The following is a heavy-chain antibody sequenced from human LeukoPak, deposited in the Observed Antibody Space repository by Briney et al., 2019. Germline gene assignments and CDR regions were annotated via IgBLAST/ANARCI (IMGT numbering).Heavy chain of an antibody. CDR2: ISSSSSYI. CDR3: ARGTYYYDSSGYYFVDY. CDR1: GFTFSSYS. V-gene: IGHV3-21*01. D-gene: IGHD3-22*01. J-gene: IGHJ4*02. Sequence: GGSLRLSCAASGFTFSSYSMTWVRQAPGKGLEWASSISSSSSYIYYADSVKGRFTISRDNAKNSLYLQMNSLRAEDTAVHYCARGTYYYDSSGYYFVDYWGQGTLVTVSS.